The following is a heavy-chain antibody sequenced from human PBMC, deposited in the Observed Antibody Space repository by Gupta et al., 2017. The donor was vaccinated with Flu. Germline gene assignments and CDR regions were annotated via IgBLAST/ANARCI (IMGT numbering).Heavy chain of an antibody. J-gene: IGHJ1*01. CDR2: IKEDGSER. CDR3: ARAAR. D-gene: IGHD6-13*01. V-gene: IGHV3-7*01. Sequence: SCSASGFTFSNSWMSWVRQAPGKGLEWVASIKEDGSERYYVDSVKGRFTISRDNAKNSLCLQMDSLRVDDTAMYYCARAARWGQGTLVTVSS. CDR1: GFTFSNSW.